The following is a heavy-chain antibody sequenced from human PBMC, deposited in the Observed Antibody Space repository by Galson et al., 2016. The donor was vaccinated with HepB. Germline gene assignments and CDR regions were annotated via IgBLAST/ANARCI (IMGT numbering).Heavy chain of an antibody. CDR1: GDSIRGNTYY. D-gene: IGHD3-10*01. CDR3: ARTYSYGPRSYIDPFDY. J-gene: IGHJ4*02. V-gene: IGHV4-39*07. CDR2: IYYSGST. Sequence: ETLSLTCTVSGDSIRGNTYYWGWIRQSPGKGLEWIGTIYYSGSTQYNPFLKSRVTISVDTSKNQISLDLTSVTDADTAVYFCARTYSYGPRSYIDPFDYWGQGTLVTVSS.